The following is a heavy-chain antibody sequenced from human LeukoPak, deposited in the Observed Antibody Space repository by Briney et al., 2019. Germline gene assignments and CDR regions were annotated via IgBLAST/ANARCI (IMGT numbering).Heavy chain of an antibody. CDR1: GYTFTSYD. V-gene: IGHV1-8*02. Sequence: ASVKVSCKASGYTFTSYDINWVRQATGQGLEWMGWMNPNSGNTGYAQKFQGRVTMTEDTSTDTAYMELSSLRSEDTAVYYCARSRITMVRGVMYYFDYWGQGTLVTVSS. J-gene: IGHJ4*02. D-gene: IGHD3-10*01. CDR3: ARSRITMVRGVMYYFDY. CDR2: MNPNSGNT.